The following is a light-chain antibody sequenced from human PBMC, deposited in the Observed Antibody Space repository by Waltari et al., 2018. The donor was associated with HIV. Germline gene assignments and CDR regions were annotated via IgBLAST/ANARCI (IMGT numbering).Light chain of an antibody. CDR2: GAS. V-gene: IGKV3-15*01. CDR3: QQYNDWPGT. J-gene: IGKJ4*01. CDR1: QSVISY. Sequence: EIVMTQSPATLSVSPGERATLSCRASQSVISYLAWYQQKPGQAPRLLIYGASTRATGIPARFSGSGSGTEFTLTISSLQSEDFAVYYCQQYNDWPGTFGGGTKVEIK.